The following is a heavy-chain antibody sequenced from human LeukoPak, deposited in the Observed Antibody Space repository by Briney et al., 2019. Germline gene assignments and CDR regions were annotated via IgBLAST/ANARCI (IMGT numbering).Heavy chain of an antibody. Sequence: PGRSLRLSCAASGFTFSSYGMHWVRQAPGKGLEWVAVISYDGSNKYYADSVKGRFTISRDNSKNSLYLQMNSLRAEDTAVYYCAKDQAASGSYHPVFDYWGQGTLVTVSS. J-gene: IGHJ4*02. CDR2: ISYDGSNK. CDR3: AKDQAASGSYHPVFDY. CDR1: GFTFSSYG. D-gene: IGHD1-26*01. V-gene: IGHV3-30*18.